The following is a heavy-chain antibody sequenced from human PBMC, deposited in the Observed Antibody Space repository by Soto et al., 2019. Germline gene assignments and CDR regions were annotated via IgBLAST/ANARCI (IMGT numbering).Heavy chain of an antibody. CDR2: IWYDGSNK. Sequence: GGSLRLSCAASGFTFSSYGMHWVRQAPGKGLEWVAVIWYDGSNKYYADSVKGRFTISRDNSKNTLYLQMNSLRAEDTAVYYCARDHYYGSGSGVDYWGQGTLVTVSS. V-gene: IGHV3-33*01. J-gene: IGHJ4*02. D-gene: IGHD3-10*01. CDR1: GFTFSSYG. CDR3: ARDHYYGSGSGVDY.